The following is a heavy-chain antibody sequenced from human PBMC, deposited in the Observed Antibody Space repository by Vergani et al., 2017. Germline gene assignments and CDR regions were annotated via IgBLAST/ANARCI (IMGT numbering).Heavy chain of an antibody. V-gene: IGHV1-2*02. CDR2: INPNSGGT. Sequence: VQLVQSGAEVKKPGASVKVSCKASGYTFTDYFMHWVRQAPGQGLEWMGWINPNSGGTNYAQKFQGRVTMTRDTSISTAYMELSNLRSDDTAVYYCARVGTSSNRDYFDYWREGSMDSVSS. J-gene: IGHJ4*02. CDR1: GYTFTDYF. D-gene: IGHD2-2*01. CDR3: ARVGTSSNRDYFDY.